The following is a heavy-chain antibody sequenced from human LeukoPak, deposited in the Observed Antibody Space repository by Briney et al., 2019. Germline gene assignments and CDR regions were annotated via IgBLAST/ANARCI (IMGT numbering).Heavy chain of an antibody. V-gene: IGHV1-18*01. CDR2: ISAYNGNT. CDR1: GYTFTSYG. Sequence: ASVKVSCKASGYTFTSYGISWVRQAPGQGLEWMGWISAYNGNTNHAQKLQGRVTMTTDTSTSTAYMELRSLRSDDTAVYYCARGISSGWYGVYFDYWGQGTLVTVSS. D-gene: IGHD6-19*01. J-gene: IGHJ4*02. CDR3: ARGISSGWYGVYFDY.